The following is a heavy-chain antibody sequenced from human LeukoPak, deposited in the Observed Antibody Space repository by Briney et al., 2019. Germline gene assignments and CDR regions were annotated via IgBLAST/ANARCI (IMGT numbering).Heavy chain of an antibody. V-gene: IGHV3-20*04. CDR3: ARYKELSYYYYGMDV. CDR2: ANWNGGST. D-gene: IGHD1-14*01. Sequence: GGSLRLSCAASGFTFDDYGMSWVRQAPGQGLEWVSAANWNGGSTGYADSVKGRFTIPRDNAKNSLYLQMNSLRAEDTALYYCARYKELSYYYYGMDVWRQGPGVTLS. J-gene: IGHJ6*02. CDR1: GFTFDDYG.